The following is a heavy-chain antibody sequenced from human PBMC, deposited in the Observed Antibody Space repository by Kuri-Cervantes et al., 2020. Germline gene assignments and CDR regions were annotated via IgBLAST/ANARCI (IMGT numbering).Heavy chain of an antibody. V-gene: IGHV1-2*02. Sequence: ASVKVSCKASGYTFTGYYMHWVRQAPGQGLEWMGWINPNSGGTNYAQKFQGRVTMTRDTSISTAYMELSSVTAADTAVYYCASITPPIPMDDAFDIWGQGTMVTVSS. CDR3: ASITPPIPMDDAFDI. CDR2: INPNSGGT. J-gene: IGHJ3*02. CDR1: GYTFTGYY. D-gene: IGHD3-10*01.